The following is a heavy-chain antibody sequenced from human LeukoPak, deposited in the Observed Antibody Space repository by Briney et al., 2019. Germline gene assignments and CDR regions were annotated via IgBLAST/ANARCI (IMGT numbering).Heavy chain of an antibody. Sequence: KPGGSLRLSCAASGFTFSSYSMNWVRQAPGKGLEWVSSISSSSSYIYYADSVKGRFTISRDNAKNSLYLQMNGLRAEDTAVYYCARDPGEHFDWFRPTGSYGMDVWGQGTTVTVSS. CDR2: ISSSSSYI. D-gene: IGHD3-9*01. CDR3: ARDPGEHFDWFRPTGSYGMDV. V-gene: IGHV3-21*01. CDR1: GFTFSSYS. J-gene: IGHJ6*02.